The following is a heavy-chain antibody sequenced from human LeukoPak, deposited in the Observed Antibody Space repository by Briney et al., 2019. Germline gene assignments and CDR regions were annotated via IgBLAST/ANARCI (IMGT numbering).Heavy chain of an antibody. CDR3: ARGQDIVVVPAAIPPLYYFDY. J-gene: IGHJ4*02. CDR1: GFTFNSYA. CDR2: ISGSGGST. Sequence: GGSLRLSCAASGFTFNSYAMSWVRQAPGKGLEWVSVISGSGGSTYYADSVKGRFTISRDNAKNSLYLQMNSLRAEDTAVYYCARGQDIVVVPAAIPPLYYFDYWGQGTLVTVSS. V-gene: IGHV3-23*01. D-gene: IGHD2-2*02.